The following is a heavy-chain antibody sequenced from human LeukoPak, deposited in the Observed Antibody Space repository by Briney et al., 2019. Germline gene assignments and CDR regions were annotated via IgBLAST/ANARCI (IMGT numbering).Heavy chain of an antibody. J-gene: IGHJ4*02. CDR3: ARRVGGI. D-gene: IGHD2-15*01. CDR1: GFTFSNYG. CDR2: ISYDGSNK. Sequence: GGSLRLSCAASGFTFSNYGMHWVRQAPGKGLEWVAVISYDGSNKFYADSVKGRFTIPRDNSKNTLYLQMSSLRADDTAVYYCARRVGGIWGQGTLVTVSS. V-gene: IGHV3-30*03.